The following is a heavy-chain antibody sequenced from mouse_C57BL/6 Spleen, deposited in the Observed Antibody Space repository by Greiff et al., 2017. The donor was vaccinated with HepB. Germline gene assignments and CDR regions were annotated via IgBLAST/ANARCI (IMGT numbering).Heavy chain of an antibody. CDR1: GYTFTSYW. CDR2: IYPGSGST. D-gene: IGHD3-3*01. CDR3: ARKGRPYAMDY. Sequence: VQLQQSGAELVKPGASVKMSCKASGYTFTSYWITWVKQRPGQGLEWIGDIYPGSGSTNYNEKFKSKATLTVDTSSSTAYMQLSSLTSEDSAVYYCARKGRPYAMDYWGQGTSVTVSS. V-gene: IGHV1-55*01. J-gene: IGHJ4*01.